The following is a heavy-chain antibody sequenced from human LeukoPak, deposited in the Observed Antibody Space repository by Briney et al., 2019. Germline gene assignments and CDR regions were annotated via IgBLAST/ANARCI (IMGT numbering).Heavy chain of an antibody. D-gene: IGHD1-26*01. CDR2: ISAYNGHT. Sequence: GASVKVSCKGSGYPFSSYGITWVRQAPGQGLEWVGWISAYNGHTQYGQNVQGRVTMTTETSTSTAYMELRNPRSDDTAVYFCASGAYYPFDFSGEGTLVTVS. J-gene: IGHJ4*02. V-gene: IGHV1-18*01. CDR3: ASGAYYPFDF. CDR1: GYPFSSYG.